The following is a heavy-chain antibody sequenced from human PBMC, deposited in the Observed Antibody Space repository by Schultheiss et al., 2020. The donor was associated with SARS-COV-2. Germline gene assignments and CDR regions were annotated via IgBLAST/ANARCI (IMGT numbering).Heavy chain of an antibody. J-gene: IGHJ3*02. V-gene: IGHV4-34*01. CDR2: INHSGST. CDR1: SGYY. D-gene: IGHD2-2*01. CDR3: ARKTQLLYAFDI. Sequence: SETLSLTCFSGYYWSWIRQPPGKGLEWIGEINHSGSTNYNPSLKSRVTISVDTSKNQFSLKLSSVTAADTAVYYCARKTQLLYAFDIWGQGTMVTVSS.